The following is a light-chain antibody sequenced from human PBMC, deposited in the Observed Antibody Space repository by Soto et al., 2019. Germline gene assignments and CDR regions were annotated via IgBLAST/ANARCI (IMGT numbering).Light chain of an antibody. J-gene: IGLJ1*01. CDR1: SSDVGGYNY. Sequence: QSVLTQPRSVSGSPGQSVTISCTGTSSDVGGYNYVSWYQQHPGKAPKLIIYDVTNRPSGVSNPFSGSKSGNTASLTISGLQPEDEADYYCSSYTTSNTRQIVFGTGTKVTVL. V-gene: IGLV2-11*01. CDR3: SSYTTSNTRQIV. CDR2: DVT.